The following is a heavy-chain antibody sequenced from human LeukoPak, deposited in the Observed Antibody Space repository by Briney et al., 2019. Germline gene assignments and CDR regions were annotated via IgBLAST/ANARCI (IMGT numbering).Heavy chain of an antibody. CDR1: GFTFSSYG. V-gene: IGHV3-23*01. CDR3: AKDLTDIVVVVAAYDAFDI. J-gene: IGHJ3*02. D-gene: IGHD2-15*01. Sequence: GGSLRLSCAASGFTFSSYGMSWVRQAPGKGLEWVSAISGSGGSTYYADSVKGRFTISRANSKNTLYMQMNSLRAEDTAVYYCAKDLTDIVVVVAAYDAFDIWGQGTMVTVSS. CDR2: ISGSGGST.